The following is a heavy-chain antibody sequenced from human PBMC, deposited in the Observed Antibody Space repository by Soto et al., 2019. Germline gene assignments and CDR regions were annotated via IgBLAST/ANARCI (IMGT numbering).Heavy chain of an antibody. CDR2: IYYSGST. CDR1: GGSISSSSYY. Sequence: SETLSLTCTVSGGSISSSSYYWSWIRQPPGKGLEWIGYIYYSGSTNYNPSLKSRVTISVDTSKNQFSLKLSSVTAADTAVYYCASYPPLDNYYYYGMDVWGQGTTVTVSS. CDR3: ASYPPLDNYYYYGMDV. D-gene: IGHD6-6*01. J-gene: IGHJ6*02. V-gene: IGHV4-61*01.